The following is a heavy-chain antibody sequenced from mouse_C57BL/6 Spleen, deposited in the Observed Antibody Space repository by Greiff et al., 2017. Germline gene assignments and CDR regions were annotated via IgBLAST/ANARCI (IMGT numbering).Heavy chain of an antibody. Sequence: DVHLVESGGGLVKPGGSLKLSCAASGFTFSSYAMSWVRQTPEKRLEWVATISDGGSYTYYPDNVKGRFTISRDNAKNNLYLQMSHLKSEDTAMYYCARDYYGSSMDYWSQGTSVTVSS. CDR1: GFTFSSYA. CDR3: ARDYYGSSMDY. CDR2: ISDGGSYT. V-gene: IGHV5-4*01. D-gene: IGHD1-1*01. J-gene: IGHJ4*01.